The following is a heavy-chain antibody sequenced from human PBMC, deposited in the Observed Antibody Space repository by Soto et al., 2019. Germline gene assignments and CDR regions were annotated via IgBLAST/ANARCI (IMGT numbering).Heavy chain of an antibody. Sequence: AETLSLTCIVSVGSIRNVYWSWIRQSPGKRLEWIGFIFHSGNAKYNPSLKSRVTMSIDTSRNQISLSLDSVTAADTAIYFCARAHAPTLPFDSWGQGTLVTVSS. CDR2: IFHSGNA. CDR3: ARAHAPTLPFDS. V-gene: IGHV4-59*01. J-gene: IGHJ4*01. D-gene: IGHD2-15*01. CDR1: VGSIRNVY.